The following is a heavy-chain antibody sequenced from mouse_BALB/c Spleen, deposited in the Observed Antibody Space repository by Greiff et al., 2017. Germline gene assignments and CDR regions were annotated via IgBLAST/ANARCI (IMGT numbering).Heavy chain of an antibody. V-gene: IGHV3-6*02. CDR3: ARDQAYYRYDWYAMDY. Sequence: EVQVVESGPGLVKPSQSLSLTCSVTGYSITSCYYWNLIRQFPGNKLEWMGYISYDGSNNYNPSLKNRISITRDTSKNQFFLKLNSVTTEDTATYYCARDQAYYRYDWYAMDYWGQGTSVTVSS. CDR2: ISYDGSN. CDR1: GYSITSCYY. J-gene: IGHJ4*01. D-gene: IGHD2-14*01.